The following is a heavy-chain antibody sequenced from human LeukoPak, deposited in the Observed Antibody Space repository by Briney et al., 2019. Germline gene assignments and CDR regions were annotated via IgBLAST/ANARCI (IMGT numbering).Heavy chain of an antibody. CDR3: VRDRGYCSGGTCYALWDY. D-gene: IGHD2-15*01. J-gene: IGHJ4*02. V-gene: IGHV3-7*01. CDR2: INPDGSET. Sequence: PGGSLRLSCATSGFTFSWSWMSWVRQAPGKGLEWVANINPDGSETNYMDSVKGRFTIARDNAMNSLYLQMNSLRAEDTAMYYCVRDRGYCSGGTCYALWDYWGQGTLVTVSS. CDR1: GFTFSWSW.